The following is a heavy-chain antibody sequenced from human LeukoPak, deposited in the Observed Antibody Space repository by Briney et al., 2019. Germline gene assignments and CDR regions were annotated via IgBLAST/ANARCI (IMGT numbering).Heavy chain of an antibody. CDR2: INPNSGGT. D-gene: IGHD3-3*01. CDR1: GYTFTGYY. CDR3: ARALSIPQDFWSGYYPYYYYGMDV. J-gene: IGHJ6*02. V-gene: IGHV1-2*02. Sequence: ASVKVSCKASGYTFTGYYMHWVRQAPGQGLEWMGWINPNSGGTNYAQKFQGRVTMTRDTSISTAYMGLSRLRSDDTAVYYCARALSIPQDFWSGYYPYYYYGMDVWGQGTTVTVSS.